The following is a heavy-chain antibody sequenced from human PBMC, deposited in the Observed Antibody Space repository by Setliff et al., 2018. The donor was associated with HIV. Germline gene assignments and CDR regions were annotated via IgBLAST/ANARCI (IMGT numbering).Heavy chain of an antibody. CDR2: IYSTGHS. Sequence: PSETLSLTCLVFGYSITNGNYWAWIRQSPGKGLEWIGSIYSTGHSYYNPSHTSRLTMSVDTAKNRFSLKLISVTAADTAVYYCARGRALRFSQSPSFNYFDVWGQGALVTVSS. V-gene: IGHV4-38-2*02. D-gene: IGHD3-10*01. CDR3: ARGRALRFSQSPSFNYFDV. CDR1: GYSITNGNY. J-gene: IGHJ4*02.